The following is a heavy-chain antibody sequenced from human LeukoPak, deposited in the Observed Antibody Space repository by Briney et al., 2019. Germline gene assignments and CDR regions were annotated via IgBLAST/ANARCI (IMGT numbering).Heavy chain of an antibody. J-gene: IGHJ4*02. Sequence: GRSLRLSCAASGFTFSSYGMHWVRQAPGKGLEWVAVIWYDGSNKYYADSVKGRFTISRDISKNTLYLQMNSLRAEDTAVYYCARDLGATSYCFDYWGQGTLVTVSS. CDR2: IWYDGSNK. D-gene: IGHD1-26*01. CDR3: ARDLGATSYCFDY. V-gene: IGHV3-33*01. CDR1: GFTFSSYG.